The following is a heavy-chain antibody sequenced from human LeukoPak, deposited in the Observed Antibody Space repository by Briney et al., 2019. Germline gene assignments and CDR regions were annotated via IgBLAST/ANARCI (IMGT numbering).Heavy chain of an antibody. D-gene: IGHD1-26*01. CDR3: ARAILVGAVTLLYFDL. CDR1: GYTFNSYY. Sequence: ASVKVSCKASGYTFNSYYMHWVRQAPGQGLEWMGIINPSGGSTSYAQKFQGRVTMTRDTSTSTVYMELSSLRSEDTAVYFCARAILVGAVTLLYFDLWGRGTLVTVSS. CDR2: INPSGGST. V-gene: IGHV1-46*02. J-gene: IGHJ2*01.